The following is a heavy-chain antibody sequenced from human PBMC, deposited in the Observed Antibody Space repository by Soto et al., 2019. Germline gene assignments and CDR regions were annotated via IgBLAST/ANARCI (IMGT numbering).Heavy chain of an antibody. J-gene: IGHJ4*02. CDR3: ARIPSHYNGNYCDS. D-gene: IGHD4-4*01. CDR1: GGTFSSSI. Sequence: QVQLVQSGAEEKKPGSSVKVSCKASGGTFSSSIISWVRQAPGQGLEWMGGIIPIFQTTNYAQKFQGRVTITADQSPSTAYMELGSLRSEETAVYYCARIPSHYNGNYCDSWGQGTLVTV. V-gene: IGHV1-69*01. CDR2: IIPIFQTT.